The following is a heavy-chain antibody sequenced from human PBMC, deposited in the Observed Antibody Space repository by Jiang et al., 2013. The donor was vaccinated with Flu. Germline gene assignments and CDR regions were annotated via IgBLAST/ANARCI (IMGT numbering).Heavy chain of an antibody. V-gene: IGHV4-59*01. CDR1: GGSISSYY. CDR2: IYYSGST. D-gene: IGHD6-13*01. J-gene: IGHJ4*02. Sequence: GPGLVKPSETLSLTCTVSGGSISSYYWSWIRQPPGKRLEWIGYIYYSGSTNFNPSLKSRVTISVYTSKNQFSLKLSSVTAADTAVYFCARARGPIAAAVFDYWGQGTLVTVSS. CDR3: ARARGPIAAAVFDY.